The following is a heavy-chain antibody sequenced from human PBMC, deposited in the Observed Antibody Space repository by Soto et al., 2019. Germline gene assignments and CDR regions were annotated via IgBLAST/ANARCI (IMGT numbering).Heavy chain of an antibody. J-gene: IGHJ5*02. CDR2: IYYSGST. D-gene: IGHD3-22*01. CDR1: GGSISSNY. V-gene: IGHV4-59*01. CDR3: AREGSGYYSDWFDP. Sequence: PSETLSLTCNVSGGSISSNYWSWIRQPPGKGLEWIGYIYYSGSTNYNPSLKSRVTISVDTSKNQFSLKLSSVTAADTAVYYCAREGSGYYSDWFDPWGQGTLVTVSS.